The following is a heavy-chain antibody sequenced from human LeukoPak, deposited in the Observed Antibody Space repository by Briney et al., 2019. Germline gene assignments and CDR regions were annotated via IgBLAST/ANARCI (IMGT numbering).Heavy chain of an antibody. CDR2: ISAYNGNT. CDR1: GYTFTSYV. J-gene: IGHJ6*03. CDR3: AREVGGYCSGGSCYVGYMDV. Sequence: GASVKVSCKASGYTFTSYVISWVRQAPGQGLEWMGWISAYNGNTNYAQKLQGRVTMTTDTSTSTAYMELRSLRSDDTAVYYCAREVGGYCSGGSCYVGYMDVWGKGTTVTVSS. V-gene: IGHV1-18*01. D-gene: IGHD2-15*01.